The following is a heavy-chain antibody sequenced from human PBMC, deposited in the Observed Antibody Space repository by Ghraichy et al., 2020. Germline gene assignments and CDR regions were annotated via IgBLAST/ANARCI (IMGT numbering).Heavy chain of an antibody. CDR1: GFTFSNAW. J-gene: IGHJ6*02. Sequence: GGSLRLSCAASGFTFSNAWMSWVRQAPGKGLEWVGRIKSKTDGGTTDYAAPVKGRFTISRDDSKNTLYLQMNSLKTEDTAVYYCTTDFALYQLPLGGMDVWGQGTTVTVSS. V-gene: IGHV3-15*01. CDR2: IKSKTDGGTT. D-gene: IGHD2-2*01. CDR3: TTDFALYQLPLGGMDV.